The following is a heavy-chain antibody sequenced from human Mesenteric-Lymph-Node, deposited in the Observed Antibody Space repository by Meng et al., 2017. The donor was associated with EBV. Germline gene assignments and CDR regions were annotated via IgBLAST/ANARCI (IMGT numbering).Heavy chain of an antibody. CDR1: GDSVSSNSAA. D-gene: IGHD5-18*01. J-gene: IGHJ5*02. Sequence: QVQLRHSGPGPVKPSQTLPLPLAISGDSVSSNSAAWNWIRQSPSRGLEWLGRTYYRSKWYNDYAVSVKSRITINPDTSKNQFSLQLNSVTPEDTAVYYCARDRLTAMVKGGWFDPWGQGTLVTVSS. V-gene: IGHV6-1*01. CDR2: TYYRSKWYN. CDR3: ARDRLTAMVKGGWFDP.